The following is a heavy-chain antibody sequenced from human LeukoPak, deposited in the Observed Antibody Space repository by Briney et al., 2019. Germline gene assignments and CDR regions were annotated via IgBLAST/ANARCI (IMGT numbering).Heavy chain of an antibody. CDR2: ISSSGSYI. CDR3: ARANPTPTGY. Sequence: GGSLRLSCAASGFTFSSYSMNGVRQAPGKGLDGVSSISSSGSYIYYADSMKGRFTVSRDNAKNSLYLQMNSLRAEDTAVYYCARANPTPTGYWGQGTLVTVSS. V-gene: IGHV3-21*01. CDR1: GFTFSSYS. J-gene: IGHJ4*02. D-gene: IGHD4-23*01.